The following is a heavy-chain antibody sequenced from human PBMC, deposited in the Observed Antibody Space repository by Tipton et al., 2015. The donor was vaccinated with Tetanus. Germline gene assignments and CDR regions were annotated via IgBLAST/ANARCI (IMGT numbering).Heavy chain of an antibody. D-gene: IGHD1-26*01. CDR1: GGSISSYY. J-gene: IGHJ6*02. V-gene: IGHV4-59*01. CDR2: IYYSGST. CDR3: ARGDRIIVGATISYYYGMDV. Sequence: TLSLTCTVSGGSISSYYWSWIRQPPGKGLEWIGYIYYSGSTNYNPSLKSRVTISVDTSKNQFSLKLSSVTAADTAVYYCARGDRIIVGATISYYYGMDVWGQGTTVTVSS.